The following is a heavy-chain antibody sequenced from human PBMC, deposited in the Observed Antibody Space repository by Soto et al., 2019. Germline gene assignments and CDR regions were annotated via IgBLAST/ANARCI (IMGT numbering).Heavy chain of an antibody. Sequence: ASVKVSCKASGYTFTSYDINWVRQATGQGLEWMGWMNPNSGNTGYAQKFQGRVTMTRNTSISTAYMELSSLRSEDTAVYYCASTAGIAAAGPESYYNDYGMDVWGQGPTVTVSS. V-gene: IGHV1-8*01. CDR3: ASTAGIAAAGPESYYNDYGMDV. J-gene: IGHJ6*02. CDR1: GYTFTSYD. D-gene: IGHD6-13*01. CDR2: MNPNSGNT.